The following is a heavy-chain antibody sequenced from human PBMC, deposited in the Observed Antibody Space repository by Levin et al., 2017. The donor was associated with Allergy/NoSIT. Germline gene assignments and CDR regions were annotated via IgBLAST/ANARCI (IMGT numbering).Heavy chain of an antibody. D-gene: IGHD2-15*01. CDR3: AKALRLHQYCSGGSGYGYSLDV. CDR2: ISGSGGRT. J-gene: IGHJ6*02. Sequence: GGSLRLSCAASGFTFSSYAMTWVRQAPGKGLECVSDISGSGGRTYYADSVKGRFTISRDNSKNTLYLQMNSLRAEDTAVYYCAKALRLHQYCSGGSGYGYSLDVWGQGTTVTVSS. CDR1: GFTFSSYA. V-gene: IGHV3-23*01.